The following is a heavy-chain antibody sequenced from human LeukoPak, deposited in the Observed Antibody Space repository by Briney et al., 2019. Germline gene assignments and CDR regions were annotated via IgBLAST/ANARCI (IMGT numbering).Heavy chain of an antibody. CDR2: IYSGGST. J-gene: IGHJ5*02. Sequence: GGSLRLSCVVSGFTVSSNYMSWVRQAPGKGLEWVSVIYSGGSTYYADSVKGRFTISRDNFKNTLYLQMNSLRAEDTAVYYCARESIVMVVTTSKNNWFDPWGQGTLVTVSS. D-gene: IGHD2-15*01. CDR1: GFTVSSNY. V-gene: IGHV3-66*01. CDR3: ARESIVMVVTTSKNNWFDP.